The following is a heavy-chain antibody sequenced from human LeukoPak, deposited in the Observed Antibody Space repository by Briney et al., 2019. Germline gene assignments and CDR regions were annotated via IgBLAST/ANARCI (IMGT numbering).Heavy chain of an antibody. J-gene: IGHJ6*03. CDR2: IYYSGST. D-gene: IGHD2-15*01. Sequence: SETLSLTCTVSGGSINSYYWSWIRQPPGKGLEWIGYIYYSGSTNYNPSLKSRVTISVDTSKNQFSLKLSSVTAADTAVYYCAREHCSGGSCYSIYYYYYMDVWGKGTTVTVSS. CDR3: AREHCSGGSCYSIYYYYYMDV. V-gene: IGHV4-59*12. CDR1: GGSINSYY.